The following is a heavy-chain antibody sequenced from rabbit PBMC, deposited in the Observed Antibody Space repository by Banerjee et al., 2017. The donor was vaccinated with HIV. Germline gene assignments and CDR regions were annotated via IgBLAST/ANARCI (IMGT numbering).Heavy chain of an antibody. Sequence: QEQLVESGGGLVRPGGSLKFSGTASGFPLRNKAVWCWAGQAPGKGLQWIACINAVTGKAVYATWAKGRFTFSKTSSTTVTLQVTSLTAADTATYFCARDLTGVIGWNFYLWGPGTLVTVS. V-gene: IGHV1S45*01. D-gene: IGHD1-1*01. CDR2: INAVTGKA. CDR1: GFPLRNKAV. CDR3: ARDLTGVIGWNFYL. J-gene: IGHJ4*01.